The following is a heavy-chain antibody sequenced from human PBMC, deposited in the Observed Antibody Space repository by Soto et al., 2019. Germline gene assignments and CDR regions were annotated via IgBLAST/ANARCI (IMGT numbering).Heavy chain of an antibody. V-gene: IGHV3-7*04. J-gene: IGHJ3*02. D-gene: IGHD3-10*01. CDR1: GFIFSSYG. CDR2: IKQDGSEK. Sequence: GSLTLFSTASGFIFSSYGMSWVRQAPGKGLEWVANIKQDGSEKYYVDSVKGRFTISRDNAKNSLYLRMNSLRAEDTAVYYCARGAGSYSRRVVGAFDIWGQGTMVTVSS. CDR3: ARGAGSYSRRVVGAFDI.